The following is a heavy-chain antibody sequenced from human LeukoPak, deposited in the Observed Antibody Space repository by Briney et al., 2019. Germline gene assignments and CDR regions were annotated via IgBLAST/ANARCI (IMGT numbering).Heavy chain of an antibody. V-gene: IGHV1-2*02. CDR1: GYTFTGYY. CDR2: INPNSGGT. D-gene: IGHD3-22*01. CDR3: ARDGTYYYDSSGVNWFDP. J-gene: IGHJ5*02. Sequence: ASVKVSCKASGYTFTGYYMHWVRQAPGQGLEWMGWINPNSGGTNYAQKFQGRVTMTRDTSISTAYMELSRLRSDDTAVYYCARDGTYYYDSSGVNWFDPWGQGTLVTVSS.